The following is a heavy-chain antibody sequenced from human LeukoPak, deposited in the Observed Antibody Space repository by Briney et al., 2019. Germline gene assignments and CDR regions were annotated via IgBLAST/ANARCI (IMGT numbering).Heavy chain of an antibody. CDR2: INPSGGST. Sequence: ASVKVCCKASGYTFSSYYMHWVRQAPGQGLEWMGIINPSGGSTSYAQKFQGRVTMTRDTSTSTVYMELSSLRSEDTAVYYCARTTVTTNGHFDYWGQGTLVTVSS. CDR1: GYTFSSYY. D-gene: IGHD4-17*01. J-gene: IGHJ4*02. V-gene: IGHV1-46*01. CDR3: ARTTVTTNGHFDY.